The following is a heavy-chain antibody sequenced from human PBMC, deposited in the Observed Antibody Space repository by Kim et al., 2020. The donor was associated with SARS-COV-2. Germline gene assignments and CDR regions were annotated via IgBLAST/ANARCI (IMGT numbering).Heavy chain of an antibody. V-gene: IGHV4-34*01. D-gene: IGHD3-22*01. CDR2: INHSGST. CDR3: ARGRYYYDSSAHRGAFDI. Sequence: SETLSLTCAVYGGSFSGYYWSWIRQPPGKGLEWIGEINHSGSTNYNPSLKSRVTISVDTSKNQFSLKLSSVTAADTAVYYCARGRYYYDSSAHRGAFDIWGQGTMVTVSS. J-gene: IGHJ3*02. CDR1: GGSFSGYY.